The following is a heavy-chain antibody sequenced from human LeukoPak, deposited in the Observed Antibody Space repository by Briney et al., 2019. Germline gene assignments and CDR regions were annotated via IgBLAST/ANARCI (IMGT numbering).Heavy chain of an antibody. CDR1: GYTFTDHY. D-gene: IGHD3-10*01. CDR3: ARSRTGSGFLLDY. V-gene: IGHV1-2*02. CDR2: INPNNGGT. J-gene: IGHJ4*02. Sequence: ASVKVSCKASGYTFTDHYMHWVRQAPGQGLEWMGWINPNNGGTTYTQNFQGRVTMTRDTSISTAYMELSRLRSDDTAVYYCARSRTGSGFLLDYWGQGTLVTVSS.